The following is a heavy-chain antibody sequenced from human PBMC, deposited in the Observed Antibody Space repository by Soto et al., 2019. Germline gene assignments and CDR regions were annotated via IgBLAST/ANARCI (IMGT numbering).Heavy chain of an antibody. J-gene: IGHJ4*02. CDR3: VREVVDSSVDY. D-gene: IGHD6-19*01. CDR1: GYTFTHYY. CDR2: INPSGGST. V-gene: IGHV1-46*01. Sequence: QVQLVQSGAEVNKPGASVKVSCKASGYTFTHYYIYWVRQAPGQGLEWMGIINPSGGSTSYAQKCQRXVTMTTATSTRTLYVDLSRLKSEDAAMYYCVREVVDSSVDYWGQGALVSVSS.